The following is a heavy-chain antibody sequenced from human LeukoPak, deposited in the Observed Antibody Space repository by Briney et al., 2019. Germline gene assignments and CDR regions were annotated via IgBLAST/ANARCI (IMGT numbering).Heavy chain of an antibody. CDR2: IYDSGST. CDR1: GGSFSSYY. D-gene: IGHD3-22*01. Sequence: PSGTLSLTCAVYGGSFSSYYWRWIRQPPGKGLEWIGYIYDSGSTNYNPSLKSRVTISVDTSKNQYSLKVSSVTAADTAVYYCASLTTADAFDIWGQGTMVTVSS. V-gene: IGHV4-59*01. CDR3: ASLTTADAFDI. J-gene: IGHJ3*02.